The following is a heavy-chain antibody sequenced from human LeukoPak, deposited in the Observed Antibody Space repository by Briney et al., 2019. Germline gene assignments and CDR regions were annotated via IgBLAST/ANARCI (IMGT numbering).Heavy chain of an antibody. V-gene: IGHV4-38-2*02. Sequence: SETLSPTCTVSGYSISSGYYWGWIRQPPGKGLEWIGNIYHSGSTYYNPSLKSRVTISVDTSKNQFSLKLSSVTAADTAVYYCAGQRITMVRGVIRGNWFDPWGQGTLVTVSS. J-gene: IGHJ5*02. CDR2: IYHSGST. D-gene: IGHD3-10*01. CDR1: GYSISSGYY. CDR3: AGQRITMVRGVIRGNWFDP.